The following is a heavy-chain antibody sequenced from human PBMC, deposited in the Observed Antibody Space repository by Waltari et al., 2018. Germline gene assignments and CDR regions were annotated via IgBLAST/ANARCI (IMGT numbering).Heavy chain of an antibody. CDR1: GGTFSSYA. CDR2: IIPIFGTA. Sequence: QVQLVQSGAEVKKPGSSVKVSCKASGGTFSSYAIRWVRPSPGQGLEWMGGIIPIFGTANYAQKFQGRVTITADKSTSTAYMELSSLRSEDTAVYYCARGASRYSGSYPFDYWGQGTLVTVSS. J-gene: IGHJ4*02. D-gene: IGHD1-26*01. V-gene: IGHV1-69*14. CDR3: ARGASRYSGSYPFDY.